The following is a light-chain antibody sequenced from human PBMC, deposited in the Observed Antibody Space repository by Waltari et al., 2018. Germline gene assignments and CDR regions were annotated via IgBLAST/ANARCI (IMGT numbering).Light chain of an antibody. Sequence: QSALTQPASVSGSPGQSITISCMGTSSDVGGYNFVSWYQQHPGKAPKLMIYDVTKRPSGVSNRFSGSKSGNTASLTISGLRAEDEADYYCCSYVGGGTLVFGGGTNVTVL. J-gene: IGLJ2*01. CDR3: CSYVGGGTLV. CDR1: SSDVGGYNF. V-gene: IGLV2-23*02. CDR2: DVT.